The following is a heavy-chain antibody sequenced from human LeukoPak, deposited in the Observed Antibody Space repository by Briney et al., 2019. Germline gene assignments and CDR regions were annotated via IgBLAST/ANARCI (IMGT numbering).Heavy chain of an antibody. J-gene: IGHJ5*02. Sequence: GRSLRLSCAASGFTFSSYAMHWVRQAPGKGLEWVAVISYDGSNKYYADSVKGRFTISRDNSKNTLYLQMNSLRAEDTAVYYCANLVVGATYNWFDPWGQGTLVTVSS. V-gene: IGHV3-30-3*01. CDR2: ISYDGSNK. CDR3: ANLVVGATYNWFDP. CDR1: GFTFSSYA. D-gene: IGHD1-26*01.